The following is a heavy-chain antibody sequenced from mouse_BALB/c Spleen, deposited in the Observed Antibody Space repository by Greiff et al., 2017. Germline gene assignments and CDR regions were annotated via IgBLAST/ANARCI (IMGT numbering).Heavy chain of an antibody. V-gene: IGHV1-55*01. CDR3: ARYGTNYFDY. J-gene: IGHJ2*01. CDR2: IYPGSGST. D-gene: IGHD4-1*01. Sequence: QVQLKQPGAELVKPGTSVKLSCKASGYNFTSYWINWVKLRPGQGLEWIGDIYPGSGSTNYNEKFKSKATLTVDTSSSSAYMQLSRLASEDSALYYCARYGTNYFDYWGQGTTLTVSS. CDR1: GYNFTSYW.